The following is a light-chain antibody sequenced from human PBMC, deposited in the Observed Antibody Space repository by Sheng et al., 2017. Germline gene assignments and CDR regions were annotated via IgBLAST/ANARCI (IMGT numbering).Light chain of an antibody. J-gene: IGLJ3*02. V-gene: IGLV7-43*01. CDR2: HTS. CDR1: TGAVTSGYY. Sequence: QTVVTQEPSLTVSPGGTVTLTCASSTGAVTSGYYPNWFQQKPGQAPRALIYHTSNKHSWTPARFSGSLLGGKAALTLLGVQPEDEADYYCLLYCGGASYWVFGGGTKLTVL. CDR3: LLYCGGASYWV.